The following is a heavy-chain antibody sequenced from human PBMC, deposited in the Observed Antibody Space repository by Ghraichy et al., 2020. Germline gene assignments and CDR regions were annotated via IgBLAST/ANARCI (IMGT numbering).Heavy chain of an antibody. CDR1: GFTFSSYS. J-gene: IGHJ5*02. CDR2: ISSSSSTI. V-gene: IGHV3-48*02. Sequence: GGSLRLSCAASGFTFSSYSMNWVRQAPGKGLEWVSYISSSSSTIYYADSVKGRFTISRDNAKNSLYLQMNSLRDEDTAVYYCARDREAWELGSWFDPWGQGTLVTVSS. CDR3: ARDREAWELGSWFDP. D-gene: IGHD1-26*01.